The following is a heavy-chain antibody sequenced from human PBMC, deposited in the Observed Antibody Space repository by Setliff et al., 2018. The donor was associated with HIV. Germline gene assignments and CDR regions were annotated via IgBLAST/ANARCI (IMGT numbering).Heavy chain of an antibody. V-gene: IGHV4-34*01. CDR1: GGSFSGYF. CDR3: ARHPTVTSFQIDS. Sequence: KPSETLSLTCAVYGGSFSGYFWSWIRQPPGRGLEWIGEIDHSGNTNYNPSLKSRVTISVDTSKNQFSLKLYSVTAADTAVYYCARHPTVTSFQIDSWGQGTLVTVSS. J-gene: IGHJ4*02. CDR2: IDHSGNT. D-gene: IGHD4-17*01.